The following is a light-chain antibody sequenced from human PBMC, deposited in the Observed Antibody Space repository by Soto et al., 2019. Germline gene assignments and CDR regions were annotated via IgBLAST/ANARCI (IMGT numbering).Light chain of an antibody. Sequence: QSALTQPASVSGSPGQSITISCAGTMRDVGAYNLVSWYQQHPGRAPQLIIYDVRNRPSGISFRFSGSKSGNTASLTISGLQAEDEADYYWSSYTSKSSLIFGGGTKVTVL. V-gene: IGLV2-14*03. CDR1: MRDVGAYNL. J-gene: IGLJ2*01. CDR3: SSYTSKSSLI. CDR2: DVR.